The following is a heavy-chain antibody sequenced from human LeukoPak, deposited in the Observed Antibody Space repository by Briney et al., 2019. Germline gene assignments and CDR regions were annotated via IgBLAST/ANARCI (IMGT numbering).Heavy chain of an antibody. Sequence: TGGSLRLSCAASGFTFDDYGMNWVRQAPGKGLEWVSYISSSGSTIYYADSVKGRFTISRDNAKNSLYLQMNSLRAEDTAVYYCARDSIVTGEFDYWGQGTLVTVSS. CDR2: ISSSGSTI. D-gene: IGHD2-21*02. J-gene: IGHJ4*02. CDR1: GFTFDDYG. CDR3: ARDSIVTGEFDY. V-gene: IGHV3-48*03.